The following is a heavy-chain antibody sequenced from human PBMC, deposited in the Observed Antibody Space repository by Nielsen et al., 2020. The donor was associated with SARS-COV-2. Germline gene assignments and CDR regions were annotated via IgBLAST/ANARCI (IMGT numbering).Heavy chain of an antibody. Sequence: GESLKISCAASGFTFDDYGMSWVRQAPGKGLEWVSGINWNGGSTGYADSVKGRFTISRDNAKNSLYLQMNSLRAEDTAVYYCAKDVGYCSSTSCNPYWGQGTLVTVSS. CDR2: INWNGGST. J-gene: IGHJ4*02. CDR3: AKDVGYCSSTSCNPY. V-gene: IGHV3-20*04. D-gene: IGHD2-2*01. CDR1: GFTFDDYG.